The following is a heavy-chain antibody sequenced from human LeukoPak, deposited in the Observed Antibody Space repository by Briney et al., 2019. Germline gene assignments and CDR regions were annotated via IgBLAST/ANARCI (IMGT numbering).Heavy chain of an antibody. CDR3: ARFTYYDYVWGSYRDNCFDY. J-gene: IGHJ4*02. D-gene: IGHD3-16*02. CDR2: INPNSGGT. V-gene: IGHV1-2*02. Sequence: ASVKVSCKASGYTFTGYYMHWVRQAPGQGLEWMGWINPNSGGTNYAQKFQGRVTMTRDTSISTAYMELSRLRSDDTAVYYCARFTYYDYVWGSYRDNCFDYWGQGTLVTVSS. CDR1: GYTFTGYY.